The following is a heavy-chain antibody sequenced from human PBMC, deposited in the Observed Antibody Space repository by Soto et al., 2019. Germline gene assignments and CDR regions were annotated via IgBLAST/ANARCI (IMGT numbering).Heavy chain of an antibody. CDR1: GGSISSSSYY. V-gene: IGHV4-39*01. D-gene: IGHD1-7*01. J-gene: IGHJ5*02. CDR3: ARPHNWNLGWFDP. Sequence: SETLSLTCTVSGGSISSSSYYWGWIRQPPGKGLEWIGSIYYSGSTYYNPSLKSRVTISVDTSKNQFSLKLSSVTAADTAVYYCARPHNWNLGWFDPWGQGTLVTVSS. CDR2: IYYSGST.